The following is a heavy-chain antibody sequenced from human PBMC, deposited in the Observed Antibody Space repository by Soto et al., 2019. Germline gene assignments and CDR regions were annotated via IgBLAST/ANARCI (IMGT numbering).Heavy chain of an antibody. D-gene: IGHD6-13*01. V-gene: IGHV4-59*08. J-gene: IGHJ5*02. Sequence: TSETLSLTCSVSGGSISSYYWSWIRQPPGKGLEWIGYIHYSGSTNYNPSLKSRVTISVDTSKNQFSLKLSSVTAADTAVYYCARSRYSSSWYYWFDPWGQGTLVTVSS. CDR3: ARSRYSSSWYYWFDP. CDR2: IHYSGST. CDR1: GGSISSYY.